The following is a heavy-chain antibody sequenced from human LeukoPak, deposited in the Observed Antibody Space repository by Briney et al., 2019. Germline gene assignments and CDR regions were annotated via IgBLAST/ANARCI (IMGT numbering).Heavy chain of an antibody. D-gene: IGHD3-10*01. CDR3: ARHVGFITMVRGVINNNWFDP. CDR2: IYYSGST. CDR1: GFTFSNAW. J-gene: IGHJ5*02. Sequence: GSLRLSCAASGFTFSNAWMSWVRQPPGKGLEWIGSIYYSGSTYHNPSLKSRVTISVDTSKNQFSLKLSSVTAADTAVYYCARHVGFITMVRGVINNNWFDPWGQGTLVTVSS. V-gene: IGHV4-38-2*01.